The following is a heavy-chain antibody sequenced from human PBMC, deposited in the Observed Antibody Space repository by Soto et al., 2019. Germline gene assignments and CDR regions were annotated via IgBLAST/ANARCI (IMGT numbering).Heavy chain of an antibody. Sequence: QLQLQESGPGLVKPSETLSLTCTVSGGSVSNSNYYWGWIRQPPGKGLEWIGSMYHSGSTYYNPSLRRRGTTSVDTSKNQFSRKLRSVTAADTAVYYCARLLSGSFVDQWCQGTLVTVAS. D-gene: IGHD1-26*01. CDR3: ARLLSGSFVDQ. V-gene: IGHV4-39*01. CDR2: MYHSGST. J-gene: IGHJ4*02. CDR1: GGSVSNSNYY.